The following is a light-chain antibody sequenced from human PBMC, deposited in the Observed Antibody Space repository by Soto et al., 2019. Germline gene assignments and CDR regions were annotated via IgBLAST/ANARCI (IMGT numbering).Light chain of an antibody. CDR1: DIGSKT. CDR2: DDS. J-gene: IGLJ1*01. V-gene: IGLV3-21*02. Sequence: YELTQPPSVSVAPGQTARITCGGNDIGSKTVHWYQQKPGQAPVMVVYDDSARPSGIPERFSGSNSGNTATLTISRVEAGDEADFYCQVWDSTSDLLYVFGTGTKVTVL. CDR3: QVWDSTSDLLYV.